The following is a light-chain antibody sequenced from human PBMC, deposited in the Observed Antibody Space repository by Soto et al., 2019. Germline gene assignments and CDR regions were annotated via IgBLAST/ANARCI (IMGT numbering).Light chain of an antibody. Sequence: DIQMTQSPSSLAASVGDRVTITCRASQGITNHLAWYQQTPGKVPKLLIYGASTLQSGVPSRFSGSGSGTDFTLTISSLQPEDVATYFCQHYNSAPLQFGQGTRLEIK. J-gene: IGKJ5*01. CDR1: QGITNH. V-gene: IGKV1-27*01. CDR3: QHYNSAPLQ. CDR2: GAS.